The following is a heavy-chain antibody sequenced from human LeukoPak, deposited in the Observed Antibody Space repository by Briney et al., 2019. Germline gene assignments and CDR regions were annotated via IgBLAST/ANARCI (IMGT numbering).Heavy chain of an antibody. CDR3: ARLKDSDFSSSYWQYYFDY. CDR2: INYSGST. CDR1: GGSLCSSSYY. J-gene: IGHJ4*02. V-gene: IGHV4-39*01. D-gene: IGHD3-3*01. Sequence: PSETLSPTCTVSGGSLCSSSYYWGWIRQPPGNGLEWIGNINYSGSTYYNPSLKSRVTISVDTSKNQFSLKLSSVTAADTAVYYCARLKDSDFSSSYWQYYFDYWGQRTLVTVSS.